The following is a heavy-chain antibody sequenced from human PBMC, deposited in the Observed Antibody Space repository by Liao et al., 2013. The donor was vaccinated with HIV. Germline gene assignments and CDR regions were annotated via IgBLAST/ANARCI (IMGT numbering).Heavy chain of an antibody. Sequence: QVQLEESGPGLVKPSQTLSLTCTVSGGSISSDTYYWSWIRQPAGRGLEWIGRLYSSGSTTYNPSLESRVTISAGTSKNQFSLKLSSVTAADTAVYYCARDSWSSPNAFDIWGQGTMVTVSS. J-gene: IGHJ3*02. CDR2: LYSSGST. D-gene: IGHD1-26*01. CDR1: GGSISSDTYY. CDR3: ARDSWSSPNAFDI. V-gene: IGHV4-61*02.